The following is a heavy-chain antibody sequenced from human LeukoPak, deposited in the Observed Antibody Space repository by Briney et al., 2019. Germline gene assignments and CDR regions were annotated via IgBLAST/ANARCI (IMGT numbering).Heavy chain of an antibody. Sequence: GGSLRLSCAASGFTFSSYAMSWVRQAPGKRLEWVSAISGSGGSTYYADSVKGRFTISRDNSKNTLYLQMNSLRAEDTAVYYCATGYDSSGSDYWGQGTLVTVSS. J-gene: IGHJ4*02. V-gene: IGHV3-23*01. CDR1: GFTFSSYA. CDR3: ATGYDSSGSDY. D-gene: IGHD3-22*01. CDR2: ISGSGGST.